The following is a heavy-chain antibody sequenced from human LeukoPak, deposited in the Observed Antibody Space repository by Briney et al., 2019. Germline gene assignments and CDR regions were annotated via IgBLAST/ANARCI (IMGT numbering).Heavy chain of an antibody. J-gene: IGHJ4*02. V-gene: IGHV4-4*07. D-gene: IGHD6-6*01. CDR1: GGSISSYY. Sequence: ASETLSLTCTVAGGSISSYYWSWIRQPAGKGLEWIGRIYTSGSTNYNPSLKSRVTMSVDTSKNQFSLKLSSVTAADTAVYYCARDRGIAARLYYFDYWGQGTLVTVSS. CDR3: ARDRGIAARLYYFDY. CDR2: IYTSGST.